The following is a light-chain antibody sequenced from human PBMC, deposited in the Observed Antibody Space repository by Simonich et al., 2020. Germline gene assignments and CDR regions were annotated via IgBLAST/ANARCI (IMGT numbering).Light chain of an antibody. J-gene: IGLJ2*01. CDR3: CSYAGSSTVV. Sequence: QSALTQPASVYGSPGQSLTISCTGTSSDVGSYNLVPWYQQHPGKAPKLMIYEGSKRPSGVSNRFSGSKSGNTASLTISGLQAEDEADYYCCSYAGSSTVVFGGGTKLTVL. V-gene: IGLV2-23*01. CDR2: EGS. CDR1: SSDVGSYNL.